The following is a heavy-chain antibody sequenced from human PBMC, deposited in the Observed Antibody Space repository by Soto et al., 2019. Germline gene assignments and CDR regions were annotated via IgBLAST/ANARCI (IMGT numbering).Heavy chain of an antibody. D-gene: IGHD3-10*01. Sequence: QVQLVESGGGVVQPGTSLRLSCVASGFPFTTYGMHWVREGPGKGLEWVAVISFDGSNKYYADSVKGRFTISRDNSKNTLFLQMYSLRPEDTALYYCVGGQYYFDYRGQGTLVTVSS. CDR2: ISFDGSNK. CDR1: GFPFTTYG. J-gene: IGHJ4*02. V-gene: IGHV3-30*03. CDR3: VGGQYYFDY.